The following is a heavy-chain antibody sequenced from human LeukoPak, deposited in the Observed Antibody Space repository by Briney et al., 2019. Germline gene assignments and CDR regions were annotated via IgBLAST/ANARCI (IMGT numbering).Heavy chain of an antibody. CDR2: ISAYNYNT. D-gene: IGHD2-2*01. CDR1: GYTFTNYA. V-gene: IGHV1-18*01. CDR3: ARDDGLGYCSSMTCYVFDY. Sequence: APVKVSCKSSGYTFTNYAVSWLRQAPGQGLEWMGWISAYNYNTNYAQKFQGRLTMTTDPSTNTGYMELRSLRSDDTAVYYCARDDGLGYCSSMTCYVFDYWGQGTLVTVSS. J-gene: IGHJ4*02.